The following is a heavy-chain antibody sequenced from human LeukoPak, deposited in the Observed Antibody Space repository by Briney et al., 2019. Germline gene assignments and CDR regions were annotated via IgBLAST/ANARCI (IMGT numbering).Heavy chain of an antibody. Sequence: GGSLEISCKGSGYRFTDYWIGWVRPLPGKGLEWMGIIYPGDSDTRYSPSFQGQVTISADKSINTAHLQWSSLKASDTAMYYCARGAAGTTPDYYYFGLDVWGQGTTVRVSS. V-gene: IGHV5-51*01. J-gene: IGHJ6*02. D-gene: IGHD1-7*01. CDR3: ARGAAGTTPDYYYFGLDV. CDR1: GYRFTDYW. CDR2: IYPGDSDT.